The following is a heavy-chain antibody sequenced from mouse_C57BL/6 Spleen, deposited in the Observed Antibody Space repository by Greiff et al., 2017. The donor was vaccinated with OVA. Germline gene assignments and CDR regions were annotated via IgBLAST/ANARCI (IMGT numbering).Heavy chain of an antibody. CDR2: ISSGSSTI. D-gene: IGHD4-1*02. Sequence: EVQGVESGGGLVKPGGSLTLSCAASGFTFSDYGMHWVRQAPETGLVWVAYISSGSSTIYYADTVKGRFTISRDNAKNTLFLQMTSLRSEDTAMYYCARQRISNWDEIYYAMDYWGQGTSVTVSS. CDR3: ARQRISNWDEIYYAMDY. V-gene: IGHV5-17*01. CDR1: GFTFSDYG. J-gene: IGHJ4*01.